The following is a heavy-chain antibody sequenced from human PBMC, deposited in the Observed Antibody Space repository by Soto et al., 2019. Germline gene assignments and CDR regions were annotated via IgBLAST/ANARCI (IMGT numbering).Heavy chain of an antibody. J-gene: IGHJ6*02. Sequence: QVQLQESGPGLVKPSETLSLTCTVSGGSISSYYWSWIRQPPGKGLEWIGYICYSGSTNYNPSLKSRVTISVDTSKNQFSLKLSSVTAADTAVYYCARGDPLLWFGEKVYYGMDVWGQGTTVTVSS. D-gene: IGHD3-10*01. V-gene: IGHV4-59*01. CDR3: ARGDPLLWFGEKVYYGMDV. CDR2: ICYSGST. CDR1: GGSISSYY.